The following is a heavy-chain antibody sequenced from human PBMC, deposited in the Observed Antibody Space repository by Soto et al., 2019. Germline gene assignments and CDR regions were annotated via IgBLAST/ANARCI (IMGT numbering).Heavy chain of an antibody. CDR3: ARGVTAGVDY. V-gene: IGHV1-8*01. D-gene: IGHD1-26*01. J-gene: IGHJ4*02. CDR1: GYSFTSLD. CDR2: MQPSSGRT. Sequence: QVQLVQSGAEVREPGASVKVSCKASGYSFTSLDINWVRQTTGQGLEWMGWMQPSSGRTAYAEKFQERVTMTRDTSINTAYMELSSLTSDDTAFYYCARGVTAGVDYWGQGTLVTVSS.